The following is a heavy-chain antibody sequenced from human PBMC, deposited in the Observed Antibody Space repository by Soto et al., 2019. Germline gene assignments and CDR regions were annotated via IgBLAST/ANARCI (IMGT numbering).Heavy chain of an antibody. CDR1: GYTFTGYY. J-gene: IGHJ6*02. V-gene: IGHV1-2*04. CDR3: ARDGGVCSGGSCYFDYYYYGMDV. CDR2: INPNSGGT. Sequence: ASVKVSCKASGYTFTGYYMHWVRQAPGQGLEWMGWINPNSGGTNYAQKFQGWVTMTRDTSISTAYMELSRLRSDDTAVYYCARDGGVCSGGSCYFDYYYYGMDVWGQGTTVTSP. D-gene: IGHD2-15*01.